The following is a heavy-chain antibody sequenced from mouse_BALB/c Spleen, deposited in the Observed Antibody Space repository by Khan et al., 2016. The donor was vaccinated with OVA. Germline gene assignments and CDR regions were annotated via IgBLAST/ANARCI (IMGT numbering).Heavy chain of an antibody. V-gene: IGHV5-6-5*01. CDR1: GFTFSSYA. D-gene: IGHD2-14*01. J-gene: IGHJ2*01. CDR3: TREAYRYDEYYFDS. Sequence: EVQLMESGGGSVKPGGSLKLSCAVSGFTFSSYAMSWVRQTPEKRLEWVASISSGGSTYYPDSVKGRFTISSVNARNIVYLQMSSLMSEDMAKYYGTREAYRYDEYYFDSWGQGTTLTVSS. CDR2: ISSGGST.